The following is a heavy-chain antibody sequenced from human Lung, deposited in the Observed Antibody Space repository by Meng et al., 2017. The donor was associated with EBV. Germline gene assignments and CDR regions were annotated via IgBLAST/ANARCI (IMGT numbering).Heavy chain of an antibody. V-gene: IGHV4-4*02. CDR3: GRDQGRQLINH. J-gene: IGHJ4*02. CDR1: GDSISSDIW. Sequence: QGERQGSGPGLGKPSGTLSLTCTVSGDSISSDIWWSWVRQPPGKGLEWIGEVYHRGDTNYNPSLRSRVVISVDRSKNQFSLNLSSVTAADTAVYYCGRDQGRQLINHWGQGTLVTVSS. CDR2: VYHRGDT. D-gene: IGHD1-1*01.